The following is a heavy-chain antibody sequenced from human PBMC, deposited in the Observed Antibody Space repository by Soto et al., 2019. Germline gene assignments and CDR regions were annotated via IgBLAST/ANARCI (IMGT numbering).Heavy chain of an antibody. CDR2: ISGSGGST. Sequence: ESLKISCAASGFTFSSYAMSWVRQAPGKGLEWVSAISGSGGSTYYADSVKGRFTISRDNSKNTLYLQMNSLRAEDTAVYYCAKSTKYAFDIWGQGTMVTVSS. J-gene: IGHJ3*02. CDR1: GFTFSSYA. V-gene: IGHV3-23*01. CDR3: AKSTKYAFDI.